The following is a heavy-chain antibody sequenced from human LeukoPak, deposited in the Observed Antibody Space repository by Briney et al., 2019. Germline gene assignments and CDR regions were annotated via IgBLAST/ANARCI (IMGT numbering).Heavy chain of an antibody. D-gene: IGHD3-10*01. CDR3: ARGGRVLWFGEGAFDI. CDR2: TSAQHGQT. CDR1: GYSENFYG. J-gene: IGHJ3*02. V-gene: IGHV1-18*01. Sequence: ASVKVSCKTSGYSENFYGITWVRQVAGQGLEWMGWTSAQHGQTGYAPNSQDRVTMTTDTYTNTAYMELRSLRSDDTAVYYCARGGRVLWFGEGAFDIWGQGTMVTVSS.